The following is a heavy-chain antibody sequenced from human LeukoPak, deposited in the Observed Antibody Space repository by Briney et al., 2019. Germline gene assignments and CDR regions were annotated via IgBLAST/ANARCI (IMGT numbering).Heavy chain of an antibody. CDR1: GFTFTDTY. J-gene: IGHJ3*02. CDR2: ISPSGTDI. D-gene: IGHD1-26*01. Sequence: GGSLRLSCAVSGFTFTDTYMTWIRQAPGKGLESLSYISPSGTDISYADSVKGRFTISRDNAKNSLYLQMNSLRAEDTAVYYCAKDRVMGVTVDAFDIWGQGTMVTVSS. V-gene: IGHV3-11*01. CDR3: AKDRVMGVTVDAFDI.